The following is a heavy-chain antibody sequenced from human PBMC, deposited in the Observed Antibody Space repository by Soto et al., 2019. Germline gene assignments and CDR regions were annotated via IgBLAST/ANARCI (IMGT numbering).Heavy chain of an antibody. CDR1: GFTFSSYW. CDR3: ARDHADSYGYSYYYYGMDV. Sequence: GGSLRLSCAASGFTFSSYWMSWVRQAPGKGLEWVANIKQDGSEKYYVDSVKGRFTISRDNAKNSLYLQMNSLRAEDTAVYYCARDHADSYGYSYYYYGMDVWGQGTTVTVSS. D-gene: IGHD5-18*01. V-gene: IGHV3-7*05. CDR2: IKQDGSEK. J-gene: IGHJ6*02.